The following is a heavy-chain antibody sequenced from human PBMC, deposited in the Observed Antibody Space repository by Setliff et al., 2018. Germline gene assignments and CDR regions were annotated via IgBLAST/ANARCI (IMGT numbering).Heavy chain of an antibody. Sequence: SETLSLTCAVYGGSFSGYYWSWIRQPTGKGLEWIGEINHSGSTNYNPSLKSRVTISVDTSKNQFSLKLSSVTAADTAVYYCARDRRIVGARHAFDIWGQGTMVTVS. CDR1: GGSFSGYY. V-gene: IGHV4-34*01. CDR3: ARDRRIVGARHAFDI. D-gene: IGHD1-26*01. J-gene: IGHJ3*02. CDR2: INHSGST.